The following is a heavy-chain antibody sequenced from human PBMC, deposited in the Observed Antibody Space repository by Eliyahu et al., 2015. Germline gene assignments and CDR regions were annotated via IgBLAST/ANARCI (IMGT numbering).Heavy chain of an antibody. J-gene: IGHJ4*02. D-gene: IGHD6-19*01. CDR2: IYYSGST. V-gene: IGHV4-59*01. CDR1: GGXXXXYX. CDR3: ARARLGSSGWYKGFDFDY. Sequence: QVQLQESGPGLVKPSETLSXXCXVSGGXXXXYXWSWXRQPPGKGLEWIGYIYYSGSTNYNPSLKSRVTISVDTSKNQFSLKLSSVTAADTAVYYCARARLGSSGWYKGFDFDYWGQGTLVTVSS.